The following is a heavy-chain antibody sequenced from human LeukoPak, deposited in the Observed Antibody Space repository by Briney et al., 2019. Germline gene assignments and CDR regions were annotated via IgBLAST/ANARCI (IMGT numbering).Heavy chain of an antibody. V-gene: IGHV3-7*03. D-gene: IGHD2-2*01. CDR2: IKQDGSEK. CDR1: GFTFSSYW. Sequence: GGSLRLSCAASGFTFSSYWMSWVRQAPGKGLEGVANIKQDGSEKYYVDSVKGRFTISRDNAKNSLYLQMNSLRAEDTAVYYCARHPEYCSSTSCYHFDYWGQGTLVTVSS. CDR3: ARHPEYCSSTSCYHFDY. J-gene: IGHJ4*02.